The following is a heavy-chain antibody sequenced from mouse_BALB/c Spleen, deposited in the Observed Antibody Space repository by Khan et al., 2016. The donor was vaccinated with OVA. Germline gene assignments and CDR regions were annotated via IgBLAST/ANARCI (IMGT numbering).Heavy chain of an antibody. CDR3: ARGYDFFAY. J-gene: IGHJ3*01. D-gene: IGHD2-14*01. CDR2: VNPNNGGS. V-gene: IGHV1-26*01. Sequence: EVELVESGPDLVKPGASVKISCKASGYSFTLYYMTWVKQSHGKSLEWIGRVNPNNGGSDYNQEFKGKAILTVDKSSNTAYMELHSLTSEDSAVYYCARGYDFFAYWGQGTLVTVSA. CDR1: GYSFTLYY.